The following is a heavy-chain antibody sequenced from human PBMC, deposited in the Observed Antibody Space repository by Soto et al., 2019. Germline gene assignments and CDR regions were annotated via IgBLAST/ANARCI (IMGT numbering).Heavy chain of an antibody. J-gene: IGHJ2*01. D-gene: IGHD3-22*01. CDR2: IKQDGSEK. V-gene: IGHV3-7*05. Sequence: PGGSLTLSCAVSGCTFSSYWMSWVRQAPGKGLEWVANIKQDGSEKYYVNSVNGRLIISRKNAKNSLYLQMNSLRADDTAVYYCAGDRCYYDSSGYSWYFDLWRRGPLVTVSS. CDR3: AGDRCYYDSSGYSWYFDL. CDR1: GCTFSSYW.